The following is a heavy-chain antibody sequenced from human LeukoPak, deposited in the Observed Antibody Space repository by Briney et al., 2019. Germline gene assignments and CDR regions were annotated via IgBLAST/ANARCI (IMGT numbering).Heavy chain of an antibody. CDR1: GGSISSSSYY. J-gene: IGHJ3*02. CDR2: IYYSGST. V-gene: IGHV4-61*05. CDR3: ASVIAVAGPDAFDI. D-gene: IGHD6-19*01. Sequence: SETLSLTCTVSGGSISSSSYYWGWIRQPPGKGLEWIGYIYYSGSTNYNPSLKSRVTISVDTSKNQFSLKLSSVTAADTAVYYCASVIAVAGPDAFDIWGQGTMVTVSS.